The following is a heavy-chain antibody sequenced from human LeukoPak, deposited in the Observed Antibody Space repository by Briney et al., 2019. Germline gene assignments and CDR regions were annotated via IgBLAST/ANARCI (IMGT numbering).Heavy chain of an antibody. D-gene: IGHD5-18*01. V-gene: IGHV3-23*01. J-gene: IGHJ4*02. CDR1: GIIFSNYA. CDR2: ITNSGGST. CDR3: VTAPQTPTVMARYDF. Sequence: GGSLRLSCAVSGIIFSNYAMSWVRQAPGKGLEWVSSITNSGGSTYYADSVKGRFTISRDNSGNTLYLEMNSLRAEDTAVYFCVTAPQTPTVMARYDFWGQGTLVTVSS.